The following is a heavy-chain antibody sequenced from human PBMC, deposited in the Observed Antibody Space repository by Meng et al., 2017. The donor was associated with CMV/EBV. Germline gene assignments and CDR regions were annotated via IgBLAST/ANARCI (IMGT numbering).Heavy chain of an antibody. J-gene: IGHJ4*02. V-gene: IGHV4-39*07. D-gene: IGHD4-11*01. Sequence: CAVSGSSFSSSTYYWGWIRQPPEKGLEWIGSIYNSGTAYYNPSLKSRVTISVDTSKNQFSLNLSSVTAADTAVYYCANYRFGPTMDYWGQGTLVTVSS. CDR2: IYNSGTA. CDR3: ANYRFGPTMDY. CDR1: GSSFSSSTYY.